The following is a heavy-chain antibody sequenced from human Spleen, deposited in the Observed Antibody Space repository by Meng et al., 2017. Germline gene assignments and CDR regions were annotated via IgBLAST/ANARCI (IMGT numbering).Heavy chain of an antibody. CDR1: GGSISISGYY. Sequence: QPQLQESGPGLVKPSEALSLTCSVSGGSISISGYYWGWIRQPPGKGLEWIGSIGHSGFTYYTPSLKSRVTVSIDTSRNQFSLWLTSVTAADTAVYYCVRSSGWVKTGFDPWGQGTLVTVSS. V-gene: IGHV4-39*01. D-gene: IGHD6-19*01. CDR3: VRSSGWVKTGFDP. J-gene: IGHJ5*02. CDR2: IGHSGFT.